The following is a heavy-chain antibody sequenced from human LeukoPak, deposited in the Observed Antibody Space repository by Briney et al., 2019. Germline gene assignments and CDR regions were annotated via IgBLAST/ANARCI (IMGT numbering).Heavy chain of an antibody. Sequence: GASVKVSCKASGYTFTSYAMNWVRQAPGQGLEWMGWMNPNSGNTGYAQKFQGRVTITRNTSISTAYMELSSLRSEDTAVYYCARGLGSTEVFDYWGQGTLVTVSS. J-gene: IGHJ4*02. CDR2: MNPNSGNT. D-gene: IGHD1-26*01. CDR3: ARGLGSTEVFDY. CDR1: GYTFTSYA. V-gene: IGHV1-8*03.